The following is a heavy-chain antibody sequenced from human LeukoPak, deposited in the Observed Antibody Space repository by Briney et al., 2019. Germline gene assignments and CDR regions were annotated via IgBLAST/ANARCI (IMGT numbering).Heavy chain of an antibody. D-gene: IGHD4-23*01. J-gene: IGHJ4*02. Sequence: GSLRLSCAASGFTFSSYAMHWVRQAPGKGLEWVAVISYDGSNKYYADSVKGRFTISRDNSKNTLYLQMNSLRAEDTAVYYCARVYGGNLDYWGQGTLVTVSS. CDR3: ARVYGGNLDY. CDR1: GFTFSSYA. V-gene: IGHV3-30-3*01. CDR2: ISYDGSNK.